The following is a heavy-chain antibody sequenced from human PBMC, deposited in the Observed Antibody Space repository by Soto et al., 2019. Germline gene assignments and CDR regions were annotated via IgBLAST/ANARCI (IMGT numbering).Heavy chain of an antibody. J-gene: IGHJ6*02. V-gene: IGHV5-51*06. D-gene: IGHD6-6*01. CDR1: GYSFTSYW. CDR3: ATSSIAARPPYYYYGMDV. CDR2: IYPGDSDT. Sequence: GESLKISCKGSGYSFTSYWIGWVRQMPGKGLEWMGIIYPGDSDTRYSPSFQGQVTISADKSISTAYLQWSSLKASDTAMYYCATSSIAARPPYYYYGMDVWGQGTTVTVSS.